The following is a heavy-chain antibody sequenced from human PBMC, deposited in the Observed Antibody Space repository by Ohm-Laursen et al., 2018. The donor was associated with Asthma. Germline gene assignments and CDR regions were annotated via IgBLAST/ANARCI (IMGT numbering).Heavy chain of an antibody. V-gene: IGHV4-39*02. CDR2: ISYSGTP. J-gene: IGHJ4*02. CDR1: GDPISDTYT. Sequence: SQTLSLTCPVSGDPISDTYTWGWVRQPPGKGLEYIGTISYSGTPYDNPSLRSRLTISVATSKNQFPLKVSAVTAADTAVYYCARGEWELLPFDYWGQGTLVTVSS. D-gene: IGHD1-26*01. CDR3: ARGEWELLPFDY.